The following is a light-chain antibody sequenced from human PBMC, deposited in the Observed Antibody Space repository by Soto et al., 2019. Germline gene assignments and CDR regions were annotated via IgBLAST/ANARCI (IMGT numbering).Light chain of an antibody. CDR2: GNS. J-gene: IGLJ1*01. V-gene: IGLV1-40*01. CDR3: QSYDSSLSGYV. CDR1: SSNIGAGYD. Sequence: QAVVTQPPSVSGAPGQRVTISCTGSSSNIGAGYDVHWYQQLPGTAPKLLIYGNSNRPSGVPDRFSASKSGTSASLAITGLQAEDEADYYFQSYDSSLSGYVFGTGTKVTVL.